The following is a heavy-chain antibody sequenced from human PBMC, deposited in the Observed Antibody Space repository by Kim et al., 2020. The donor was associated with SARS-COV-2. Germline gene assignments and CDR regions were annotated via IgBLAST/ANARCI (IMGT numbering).Heavy chain of an antibody. CDR1: GYTFTSYD. D-gene: IGHD3-22*01. Sequence: ASVKVSCKASGYTFTSYDINWVRQATGQGLEWMGWMNPNSGNTGYAQKFQGRVTMTRNTSISTAYMELSSLRSEDTAVYHCARGSRTMIVVVITPYYYYGMDVWGQGTTVTVSS. CDR3: ARGSRTMIVVVITPYYYYGMDV. CDR2: MNPNSGNT. V-gene: IGHV1-8*01. J-gene: IGHJ6*02.